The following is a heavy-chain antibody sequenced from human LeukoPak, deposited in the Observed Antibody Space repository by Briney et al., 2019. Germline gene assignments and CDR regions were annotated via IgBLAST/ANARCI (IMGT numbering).Heavy chain of an antibody. CDR3: ARPNSYYDILTGYYRDGYGMDV. J-gene: IGHJ6*02. D-gene: IGHD3-9*01. V-gene: IGHV1-2*02. Sequence: ASVKVSCKASGYTFTGYYMHWVRQAPGQGLEWMGWINPNSGGTNYAQKFQGRVTMTRDTSISTAYMELSRLRSDDTAVYYCARPNSYYDILTGYYRDGYGMDVWGQGTTVSVSS. CDR2: INPNSGGT. CDR1: GYTFTGYY.